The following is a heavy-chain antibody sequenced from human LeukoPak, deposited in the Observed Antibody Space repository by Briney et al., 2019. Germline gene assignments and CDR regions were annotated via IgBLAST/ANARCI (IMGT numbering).Heavy chain of an antibody. Sequence: GSPRLSCAAPGFTFRSYAMNWVRQAPGKGLEWVSVFSGSGSSTYYADSVKGRFTISRDNSKNTLYLQMNSLRAEDTAVYYCATSFGPVIAAAGTGADWGQGTLVTVSS. CDR3: ATSFGPVIAAAGTGAD. V-gene: IGHV3-23*01. CDR1: GFTFRSYA. CDR2: FSGSGSST. D-gene: IGHD6-13*01. J-gene: IGHJ4*02.